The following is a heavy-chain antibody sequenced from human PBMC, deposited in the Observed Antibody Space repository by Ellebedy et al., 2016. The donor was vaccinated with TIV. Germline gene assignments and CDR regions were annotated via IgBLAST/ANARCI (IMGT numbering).Heavy chain of an antibody. V-gene: IGHV3-53*01. CDR1: GFTVSSNY. J-gene: IGHJ4*02. CDR2: IYSGGST. D-gene: IGHD6-6*01. Sequence: GGSLRLSCAASGFTVSSNYMSWVRQAPGKGLEWVSVIYSGGSTYYADSVKGRFTISRDNSKNTLYLQMNSLRAEDTAVYYCARVLDSSSSPYFDYWGQGTLVTVSS. CDR3: ARVLDSSSSPYFDY.